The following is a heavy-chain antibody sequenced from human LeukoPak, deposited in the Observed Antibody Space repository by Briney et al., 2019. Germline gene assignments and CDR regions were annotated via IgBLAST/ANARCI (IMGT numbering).Heavy chain of an antibody. CDR3: ARDFRDRVGATTVWFDP. CDR2: ISSSSSYI. J-gene: IGHJ5*02. CDR1: GFTFSSYS. V-gene: IGHV3-21*01. D-gene: IGHD1-26*01. Sequence: GGSLRLSCAASGFTFSSYSMNWVRQAPGKGLEWVSSISSSSSYIYYADSVKGRFTISRDNARNSLYLQMNSLRAEDTAVYYCARDFRDRVGATTVWFDPWGQGTLVTVSS.